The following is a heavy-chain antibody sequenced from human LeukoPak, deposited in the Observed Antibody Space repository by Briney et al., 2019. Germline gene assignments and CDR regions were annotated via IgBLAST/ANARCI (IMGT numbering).Heavy chain of an antibody. D-gene: IGHD6-19*01. CDR2: ISWNSGSI. J-gene: IGHJ3*02. Sequence: GRSLRLSCAASGFTFDDYAMHWVRQAPGKGLEWVSGISWNSGSIGYADSGKGRFTISRDNAKNSLYLQMNSLRAEDMALYYCAKDKIAVAGIRSAFDIWGQGTMVTVSS. CDR3: AKDKIAVAGIRSAFDI. CDR1: GFTFDDYA. V-gene: IGHV3-9*03.